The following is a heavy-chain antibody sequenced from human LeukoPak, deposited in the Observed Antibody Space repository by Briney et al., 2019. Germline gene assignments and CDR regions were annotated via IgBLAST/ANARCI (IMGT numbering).Heavy chain of an antibody. CDR1: GFTFSTYW. D-gene: IGHD3-10*01. Sequence: GGSLRLSCAASGFTFSTYWMHWVRQAPGKGLVWVSRINTDGSTTTYADSVKGRFTISRDNAKNTLYLQMNSLRVEDTAVYYCARDYYDSGSYYSGAFDIWGQGTMVTVSS. CDR2: INTDGSTT. V-gene: IGHV3-74*01. CDR3: ARDYYDSGSYYSGAFDI. J-gene: IGHJ3*02.